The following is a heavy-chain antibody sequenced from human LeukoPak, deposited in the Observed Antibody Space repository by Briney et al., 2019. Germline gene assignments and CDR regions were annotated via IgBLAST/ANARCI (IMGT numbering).Heavy chain of an antibody. CDR1: GGSISSGGHY. CDR3: ARFGVDYDMDV. V-gene: IGHV4-61*08. CDR2: IHYSGRP. J-gene: IGHJ6*02. Sequence: SQTLSLTCTVSGGSISSGGHYWTWTRQPPGKGLEWIGQIHYSGRPDYNPSLKSRVTISVDTSKNQLSLKVTSVTGADTAVYYCARFGVDYDMDVWGQGTTVTVSS. D-gene: IGHD3-16*01.